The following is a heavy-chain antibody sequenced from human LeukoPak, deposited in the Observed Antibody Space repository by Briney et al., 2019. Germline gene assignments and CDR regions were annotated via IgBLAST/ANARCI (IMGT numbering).Heavy chain of an antibody. CDR3: ARDCWDYGSGSYCGIDY. J-gene: IGHJ4*02. CDR1: GFTFSSYN. Sequence: GGSLRLSCAASGFTFSSYNMNWVRQAPGKGLEWVSSITSSSNYIYYADSVKGRFTISRDKAKNSLYLQMNSLRAEDTTVYYCARDCWDYGSGSYCGIDYWGQGTLVTVSS. CDR2: ITSSSNYI. V-gene: IGHV3-21*03. D-gene: IGHD3-10*01.